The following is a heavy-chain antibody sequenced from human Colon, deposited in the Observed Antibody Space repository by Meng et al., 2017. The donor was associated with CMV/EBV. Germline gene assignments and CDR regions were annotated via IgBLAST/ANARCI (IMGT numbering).Heavy chain of an antibody. D-gene: IGHD2-2*01. CDR1: GFNFNNYD. J-gene: IGHJ6*02. CDR3: ARGRYCSSSSCSYYYYYGMDV. CDR2: IKQDGTET. V-gene: IGHV3-7*01. Sequence: GESLKISCSASGFNFNNYDMSWVRQAPGKGLEWVATIKQDGTETFHEDSVKGRFTTSRDNAQTSLYLQMTSLRADDTAVYYCARGRYCSSSSCSYYYYYGMDVRGQGTTVTVSS.